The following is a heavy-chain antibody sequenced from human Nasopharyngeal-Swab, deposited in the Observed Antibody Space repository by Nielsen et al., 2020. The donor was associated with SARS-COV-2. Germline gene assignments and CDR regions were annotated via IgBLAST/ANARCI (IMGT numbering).Heavy chain of an antibody. Sequence: GRSLRLSCAASGFTFSSYTLHWVRQAPGKGLEWVAVISYDGGNKYYADSVKGRFTISRDNSKNTLYLQMNNLRTEDTAVYYCTRARYCSGGSCYFYCYYNHMDIWGKGTTVTVSS. V-gene: IGHV3-30*04. CDR2: ISYDGGNK. CDR1: GFTFSSYT. D-gene: IGHD2-15*01. CDR3: TRARYCSGGSCYFYCYYNHMDI. J-gene: IGHJ6*03.